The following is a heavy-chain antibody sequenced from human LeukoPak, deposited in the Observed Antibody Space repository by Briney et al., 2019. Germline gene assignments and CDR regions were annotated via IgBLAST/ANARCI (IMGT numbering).Heavy chain of an antibody. V-gene: IGHV4-39*07. Sequence: SETLSLTCTVSGGSISSSSYYWGWIRQPPGKGLEWIGRIYHSGSTNYNPSLKSRVTISVDKSKNQFSLKLSSVTAADTAVYYYARDRYQPYRLNWFDPWGQGTLVTVSS. CDR3: ARDRYQPYRLNWFDP. CDR2: IYHSGST. D-gene: IGHD2-2*01. CDR1: GGSISSSSYY. J-gene: IGHJ5*02.